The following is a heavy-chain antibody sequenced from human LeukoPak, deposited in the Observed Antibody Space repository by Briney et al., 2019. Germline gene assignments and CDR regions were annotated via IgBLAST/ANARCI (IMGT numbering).Heavy chain of an antibody. CDR2: ISYDGSNK. V-gene: IGHV3-30*18. Sequence: PGGSLRLSCAASGFTFSSYGMRWVRQAPGKGLEWVAVISYDGSNKYYADSVKGRFTISRDNSKNTLYLQMNSLRAEDTAVYYCAKGPDYTYYLLYGMDVWGQGTTVTVSS. CDR1: GFTFSSYG. J-gene: IGHJ6*02. CDR3: AKGPDYTYYLLYGMDV. D-gene: IGHD4-11*01.